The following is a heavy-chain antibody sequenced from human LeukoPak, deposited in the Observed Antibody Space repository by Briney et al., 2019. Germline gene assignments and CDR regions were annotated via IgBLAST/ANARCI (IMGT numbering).Heavy chain of an antibody. J-gene: IGHJ4*02. D-gene: IGHD3-3*01. CDR1: GFSFSNYG. CDR2: IWFDGTNE. V-gene: IGHV3-33*06. CDR3: AKETRFWSGIWNFDC. Sequence: PGGSLRLSCLASGFSFSNYGMHWVRQAPGKGLEWVAVIWFDGTNEDYADSVKGRFTISRDNSKNTLYLQMNSLRAEDTAVYYCAKETRFWSGIWNFDCWGQGTLVTVSS.